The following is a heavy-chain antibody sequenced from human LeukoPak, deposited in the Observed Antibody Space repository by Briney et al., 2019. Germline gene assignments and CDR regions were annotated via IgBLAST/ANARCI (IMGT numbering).Heavy chain of an antibody. V-gene: IGHV4-34*01. J-gene: IGHJ4*02. CDR2: INHSGST. Sequence: PSETLSLTCAVYGESFSGYYWSWIRQPPGKGLEWIGEINHSGSTNYNPSLKSRVTISVDTSKNQFSLKLSSVTAADTAVYYCARTDQTVNDYWGQGTLVTVSS. D-gene: IGHD1-14*01. CDR1: GESFSGYY. CDR3: ARTDQTVNDY.